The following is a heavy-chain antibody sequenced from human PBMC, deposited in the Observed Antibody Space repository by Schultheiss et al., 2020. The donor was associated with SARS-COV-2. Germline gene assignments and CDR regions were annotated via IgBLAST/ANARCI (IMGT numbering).Heavy chain of an antibody. J-gene: IGHJ6*02. V-gene: IGHV3-33*08. Sequence: GGSLRLSCVASGFTFSSYGMHWVRQAPGKGLEWVAVIWYDGSNKYYADSVKGRFTISRDNSKNTLYLQMNSLRAEDTAVYYCARLGAIYSSSSSYYYGMDVWGQGTTVTVSS. CDR2: IWYDGSNK. D-gene: IGHD6-6*01. CDR3: ARLGAIYSSSSSYYYGMDV. CDR1: GFTFSSYG.